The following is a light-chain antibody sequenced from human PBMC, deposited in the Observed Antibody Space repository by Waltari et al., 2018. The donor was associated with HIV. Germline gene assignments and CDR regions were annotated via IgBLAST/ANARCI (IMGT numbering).Light chain of an antibody. J-gene: IGLJ2*01. CDR2: EVS. Sequence: QSALTQPASVSGLPGTAIIILRFGTSRSVWSHNLVSLYQQNTGIAPKLIIYEVSKRPSGVSNRFSGSKSGSTASLTISGLQPEDEADYCCCSYASTTDTYVVFGGGTKLTVL. V-gene: IGLV2-23*02. CDR1: SRSVWSHNL. CDR3: CSYASTTDTYVV.